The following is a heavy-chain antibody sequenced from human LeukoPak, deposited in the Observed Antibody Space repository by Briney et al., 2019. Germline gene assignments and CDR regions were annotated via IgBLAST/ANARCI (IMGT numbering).Heavy chain of an antibody. V-gene: IGHV3-23*01. CDR3: FFFKQKTAYEIGGEY. CDR2: IGGSGGYT. CDR1: RFTFSSSA. D-gene: IGHD3-16*01. Sequence: EGSLRLSCAASRFTFSSSAINWFRQATGKGLEWVSVIGGSGGYTYYWNSVKGRFTSSRDNSKNTLYLQMNSLRHEDTAVYYFFFFKQKTAYEIGGEYWGQGTLVTVSS. J-gene: IGHJ4*02.